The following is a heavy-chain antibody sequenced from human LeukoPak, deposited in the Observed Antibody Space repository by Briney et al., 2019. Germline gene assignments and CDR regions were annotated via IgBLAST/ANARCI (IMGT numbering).Heavy chain of an antibody. Sequence: GGSLRLSCAASGFTFSSYATSWVRQAPGKGLEWVSAISGSGGSTYYADSVKGRFTISRDNSKNTLYLQMNSLRAEDTAVYYCASNYDFWSGHYLGWFDPWGQGTLVTVSS. CDR2: ISGSGGST. CDR3: ASNYDFWSGHYLGWFDP. V-gene: IGHV3-23*01. J-gene: IGHJ5*02. D-gene: IGHD3-3*01. CDR1: GFTFSSYA.